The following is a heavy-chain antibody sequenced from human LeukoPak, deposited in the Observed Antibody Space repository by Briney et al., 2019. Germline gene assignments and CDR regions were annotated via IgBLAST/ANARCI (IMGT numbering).Heavy chain of an antibody. CDR1: GFTFSSYG. CDR3: AIPPLYCSGGSCHLPEYFQH. Sequence: GRSLRLSCAASGFTFSSYGMHWVRQAPGKGLEWVAVISYDGSNKYYADSVKGRFTISRDNSKNTLYLQMNSLRAEDTAVYYCAIPPLYCSGGSCHLPEYFQHWGQGTLVTVSS. D-gene: IGHD2-15*01. CDR2: ISYDGSNK. V-gene: IGHV3-30*03. J-gene: IGHJ1*01.